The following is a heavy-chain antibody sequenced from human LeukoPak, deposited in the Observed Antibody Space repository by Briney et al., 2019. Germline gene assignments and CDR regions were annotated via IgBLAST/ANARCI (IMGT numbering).Heavy chain of an antibody. D-gene: IGHD3-10*01. CDR3: ARGPMFRGVIIRRSKSGYFDY. Sequence: GGSLRLSCAASGFTFSSYSMNWVRQAPGKGLEWVSYISSSSSTIYHADSVKGRFTISRDNAKNSVYLQMNSLRAEDTAVYYCARGPMFRGVIIRRSKSGYFDYWGQGTLVTVSS. CDR2: ISSSSSTI. V-gene: IGHV3-48*04. CDR1: GFTFSSYS. J-gene: IGHJ4*02.